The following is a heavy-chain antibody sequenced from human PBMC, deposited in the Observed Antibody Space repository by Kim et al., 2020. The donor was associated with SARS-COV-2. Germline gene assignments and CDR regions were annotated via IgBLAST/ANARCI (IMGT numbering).Heavy chain of an antibody. J-gene: IGHJ6*02. Sequence: SETLSLTCTVSGGSISSYYWSWIRQPPGKGLEWIGYIYYSGSTNYNPSLKSRVTISVDTSKNQFSLKLSSVTAADTAVYYCARDFIPPYYYGMDVWGQGTTVTVSS. CDR2: IYYSGST. V-gene: IGHV4-59*01. CDR3: ARDFIPPYYYGMDV. D-gene: IGHD2-21*01. CDR1: GGSISSYY.